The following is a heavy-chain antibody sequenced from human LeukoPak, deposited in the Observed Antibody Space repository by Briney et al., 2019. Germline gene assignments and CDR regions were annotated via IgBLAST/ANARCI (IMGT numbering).Heavy chain of an antibody. CDR1: GFTFSSYS. CDR2: ISSSSSYI. J-gene: IGHJ4*02. V-gene: IGHV3-21*01. CDR3: AKRTRNDTLATSWSTSASY. D-gene: IGHD1-1*01. Sequence: GGSLRLSCAASGFTFSSYSMNWVRQAPGKGLEWVSSISSSSSYIYYADSVKGRFTISRDNAKNSLYLQMNSLRAEDTAVYYCAKRTRNDTLATSWSTSASYWGQGTLVTVSS.